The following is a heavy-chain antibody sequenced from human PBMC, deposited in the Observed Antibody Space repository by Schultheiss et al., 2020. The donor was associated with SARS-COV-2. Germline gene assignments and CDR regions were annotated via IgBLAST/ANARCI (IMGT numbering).Heavy chain of an antibody. D-gene: IGHD3-10*01. CDR3: ARGPQLNYYGMDV. CDR1: AGSFSGYY. J-gene: IGHJ6*02. Sequence: SETLSLTCAVYAGSFSGYYWSWIRQPPGKGLEWIGEINHSGSTNYNPSLKSRVTISVDTSKNQFSLKLSSVTAADTAVYYCARGPQLNYYGMDVWGQGTTVTVSS. CDR2: INHSGST. V-gene: IGHV4-34*01.